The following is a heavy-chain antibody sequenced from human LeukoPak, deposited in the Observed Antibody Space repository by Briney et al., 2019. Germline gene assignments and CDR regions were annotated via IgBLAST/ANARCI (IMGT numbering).Heavy chain of an antibody. CDR2: IIPIFGTA. D-gene: IGHD3-10*01. CDR3: ARARVLSGSGSYYRPLEFDY. Sequence: ASVKVSCKASGGTFSIYAISWVRQAPGQGLEWMGGIIPIFGTANYAQKFQGRVTITADESTSTAYMELSSLRSEDTAVYYCARARVLSGSGSYYRPLEFDYWGQGTLVTVSS. J-gene: IGHJ4*02. CDR1: GGTFSIYA. V-gene: IGHV1-69*01.